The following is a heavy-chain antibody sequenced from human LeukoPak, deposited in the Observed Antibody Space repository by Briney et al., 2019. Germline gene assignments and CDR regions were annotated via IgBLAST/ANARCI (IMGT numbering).Heavy chain of an antibody. Sequence: GGSLRLSCAASGFTLTNYWMSWVRQAPGKGLEWVTNVKQDGSGEYYVDSVKGRFTISRDSAKNSLYLQMNSLRAEDTAVYYCARGDFDCWGQGTLVTVSS. J-gene: IGHJ4*02. CDR2: VKQDGSGE. CDR3: ARGDFDC. CDR1: GFTLTNYW. V-gene: IGHV3-7*03.